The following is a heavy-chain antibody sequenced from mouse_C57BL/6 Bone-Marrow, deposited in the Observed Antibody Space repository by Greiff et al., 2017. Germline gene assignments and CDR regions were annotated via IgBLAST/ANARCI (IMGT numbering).Heavy chain of an antibody. CDR1: GYTFTSYW. CDR2: IDPSDSYT. D-gene: IGHD1-1*01. J-gene: IGHJ3*01. V-gene: IGHV1-69*01. CDR3: AREQMNYVGFAY. Sequence: QVQLQQPGAELVMPGASVKLSCKASGYTFTSYWMLWVKQRPGQGLEWIGEIDPSDSYTNYNQKFKGKSTLTVDKSSSTAYMQLSSLTSEDSAVYYCAREQMNYVGFAYWGQGTLVTVSA.